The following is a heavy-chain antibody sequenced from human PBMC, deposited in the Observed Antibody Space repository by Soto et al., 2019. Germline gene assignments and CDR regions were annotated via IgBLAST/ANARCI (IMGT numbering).Heavy chain of an antibody. CDR2: ISTYNGDT. CDR3: ARGLYGDY. D-gene: IGHD3-16*01. J-gene: IGHJ4*02. V-gene: IGHV1-18*01. CDR1: GYTFTTYS. Sequence: QVQLVQSVPDVKKPGASVKVSCKASGYTFTTYSFSWVRQAPGQGLEWVGWISTYNGDTNYAQRLQGRVTMTTDTSPSPAYMELRSLRSDDTAVYYCARGLYGDYWGQGTLVTVSS.